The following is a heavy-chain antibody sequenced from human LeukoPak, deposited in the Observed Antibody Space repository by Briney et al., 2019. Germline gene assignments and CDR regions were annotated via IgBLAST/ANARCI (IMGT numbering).Heavy chain of an antibody. V-gene: IGHV3-48*03. CDR1: GFMFSSYE. CDR3: ARETAAVN. Sequence: PGGSLRLPCAASGFMFSSYEMNWVRQAPGKGLEWVSYISSSGSTIHHADSVKGRFTISRDNAKNSLYLQMNSLRAEDTAIYYCARETAAVNWGQGTVVTVSS. J-gene: IGHJ4*02. CDR2: ISSSGSTI. D-gene: IGHD6-13*01.